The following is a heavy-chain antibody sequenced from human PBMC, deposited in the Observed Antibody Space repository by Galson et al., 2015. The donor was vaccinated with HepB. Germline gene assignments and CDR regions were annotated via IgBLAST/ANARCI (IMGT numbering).Heavy chain of an antibody. CDR1: GGTFSSYA. D-gene: IGHD3-16*02. CDR2: IIPIFGTA. Sequence: QSGAEVKKPGESLKISCKASGGTFSSYAISWVRQAPGQGLEWMGGIIPIFGTANYAQKFQGRVTITADESTSTAYMELSSLRSEDTAVYYCATTSPPLDDYVWGSYRPRDRYGAFDIWGQGTMVTVSS. V-gene: IGHV1-69*01. CDR3: ATTSPPLDDYVWGSYRPRDRYGAFDI. J-gene: IGHJ3*02.